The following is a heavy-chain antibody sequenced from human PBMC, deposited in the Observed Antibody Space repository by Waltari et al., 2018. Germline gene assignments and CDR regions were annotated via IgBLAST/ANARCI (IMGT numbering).Heavy chain of an antibody. D-gene: IGHD1-26*01. V-gene: IGHV4-61*02. J-gene: IGHJ4*02. CDR1: GGSISSGSYS. CDR3: ARGQGYSGSYLFYDY. CDR2: INHSGST. Sequence: QVQLQESGPGLVKPSQTLSLTCTVSGGSISSGSYSWSWIRQPAGKGLEWIGEINHSGSTNYNPSLKSRVTISVDTSKNQFSLKLSSVTAADTAVYYCARGQGYSGSYLFYDYWGQGTLVTVSS.